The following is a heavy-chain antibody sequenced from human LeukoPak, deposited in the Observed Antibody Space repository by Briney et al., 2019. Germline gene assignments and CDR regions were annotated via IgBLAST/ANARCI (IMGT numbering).Heavy chain of an antibody. D-gene: IGHD6-13*01. CDR1: GFTFSSYG. Sequence: GGSLRLSCAASGFTFSSYGMHWVRQAPGKGLEWVAFIRYDGSNKYYADSVKGRFTISRDNSKNTLYLQMNSLRAEDTAVYYCASRAAALKPFDYWGQGTLVTVSS. CDR3: ASRAAALKPFDY. J-gene: IGHJ4*02. V-gene: IGHV3-30*02. CDR2: IRYDGSNK.